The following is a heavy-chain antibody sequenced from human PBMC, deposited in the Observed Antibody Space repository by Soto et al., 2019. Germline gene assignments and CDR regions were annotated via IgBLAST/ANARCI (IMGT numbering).Heavy chain of an antibody. Sequence: GGSLRLSCAASGFTFSDYYMSWIRQAPGKGLEWVSYISSSSSYTNYADSVKGRFTISRDNAKNSLYLQMNSLRAEDTAVYYCARGPEDYDSSGYGAFDIWGQGTMVTV. CDR2: ISSSSSYT. J-gene: IGHJ3*02. D-gene: IGHD3-22*01. CDR3: ARGPEDYDSSGYGAFDI. CDR1: GFTFSDYY. V-gene: IGHV3-11*06.